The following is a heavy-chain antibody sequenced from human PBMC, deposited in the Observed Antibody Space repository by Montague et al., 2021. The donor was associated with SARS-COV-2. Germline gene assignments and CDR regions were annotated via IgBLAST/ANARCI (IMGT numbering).Heavy chain of an antibody. CDR3: ARVSRSSWYGGSLGEALDY. D-gene: IGHD6-13*01. CDR2: ISSSSSYI. Sequence: SLRLSCAASGFTFSSYSMNWVRQAPGKGLEWVSSISSSSSYIYYADSVQGRFTISGDNAKNSLYLQMNSLRAEDTAVYYCARVSRSSWYGGSLGEALDYWGQGTLVTVSS. CDR1: GFTFSSYS. V-gene: IGHV3-21*01. J-gene: IGHJ4*02.